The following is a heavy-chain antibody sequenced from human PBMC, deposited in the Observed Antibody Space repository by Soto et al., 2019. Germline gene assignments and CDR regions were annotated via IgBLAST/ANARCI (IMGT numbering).Heavy chain of an antibody. CDR2: INHSGST. CDR1: AGSLSGYY. CDR3: ARHVYNYDYFDY. J-gene: IGHJ4*02. V-gene: IGHV4-34*01. Sequence: QVQLQQWGAGLLKPSETLSLTCAVYAGSLSGYYWSWIRQPPGKGLEWIGEINHSGSTNYNPSLKSRVTMSLDTSKNQFSLKLNSVTAADTAVYYCARHVYNYDYFDYWGQGTLVTVSS. D-gene: IGHD5-12*01.